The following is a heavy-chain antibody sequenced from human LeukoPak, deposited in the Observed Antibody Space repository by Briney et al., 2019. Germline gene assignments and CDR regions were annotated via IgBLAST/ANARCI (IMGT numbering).Heavy chain of an antibody. J-gene: IGHJ6*04. Sequence: ASVKVSCNASGYTFTTYAMIWVRQATGQGLEWMGWMNPNSGNTGYAQKFQGRVTITRNTSISTAYMELSSLRSEDTAVYYCARVSYDFWSGPRGLDVWGKGTTVTVSS. CDR1: GYTFTTYA. D-gene: IGHD3-3*01. CDR3: ARVSYDFWSGPRGLDV. V-gene: IGHV1-8*03. CDR2: MNPNSGNT.